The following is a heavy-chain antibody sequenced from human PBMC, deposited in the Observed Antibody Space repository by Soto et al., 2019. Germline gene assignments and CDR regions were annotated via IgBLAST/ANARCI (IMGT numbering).Heavy chain of an antibody. D-gene: IGHD1-26*01. CDR3: AHRGGGIVDWYFDL. CDR2: IYWDDDK. Sequence: QITLNESGPTLVKPTQTLTLTCTFSGFSLGTYGVGVGWIRQPPGKALEWLALIYWDDDKRYRPSLKSRHTITKNTSKRPVFLTLPNMDPVDTATYYCAHRGGGIVDWYFDLWGRGTPVIVSS. V-gene: IGHV2-5*02. J-gene: IGHJ2*01. CDR1: GFSLGTYGVG.